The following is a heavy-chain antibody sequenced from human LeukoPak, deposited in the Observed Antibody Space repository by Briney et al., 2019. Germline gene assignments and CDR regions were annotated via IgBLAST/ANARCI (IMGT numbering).Heavy chain of an antibody. J-gene: IGHJ6*02. D-gene: IGHD4-11*01. Sequence: SETLSLTCTVSGGSISSYYWSWIRQPPGKGLEWIGCIYYSGSTNYNPSLKSRVTISVDTSKNQFSLKLSSVTAADTAVYYCARDLDYSNYIDYGMDVWGQGTTVTVSS. CDR3: ARDLDYSNYIDYGMDV. CDR2: IYYSGST. V-gene: IGHV4-59*01. CDR1: GGSISSYY.